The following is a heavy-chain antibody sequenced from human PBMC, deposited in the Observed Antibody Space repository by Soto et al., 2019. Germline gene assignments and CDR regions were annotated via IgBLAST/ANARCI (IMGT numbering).Heavy chain of an antibody. CDR1: GFTFSSYA. D-gene: IGHD6-13*01. V-gene: IGHV3-30-3*01. CDR2: ISYDGSNK. CDR3: ARVGSSWYGNWFDP. J-gene: IGHJ5*02. Sequence: QVQLVESGGGVVQPGRSLRHSCAASGFTFSSYAMHWVRQAPGKGLEWVAVISYDGSNKYYADSVKGRFTISRDNSKNTLYLQMNSLRAEDTAVYYCARVGSSWYGNWFDPWGQGTLVTVSS.